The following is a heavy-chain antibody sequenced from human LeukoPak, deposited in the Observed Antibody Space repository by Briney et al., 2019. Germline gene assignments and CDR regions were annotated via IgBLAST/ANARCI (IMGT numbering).Heavy chain of an antibody. D-gene: IGHD3-10*01. Sequence: GGSLRLSCAASGFTFNTYTMNWVRPAPGKGLEWVSSISSSSSYIYYADSVKGRFTISRDNAKNSLYLQMNSLRAADTAVYYCARGLWFGELGFDYWGQGTLVTVSS. CDR2: ISSSSSYI. CDR1: GFTFNTYT. CDR3: ARGLWFGELGFDY. J-gene: IGHJ4*02. V-gene: IGHV3-21*01.